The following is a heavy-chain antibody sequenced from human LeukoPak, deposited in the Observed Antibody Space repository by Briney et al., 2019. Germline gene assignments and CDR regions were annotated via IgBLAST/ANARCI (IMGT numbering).Heavy chain of an antibody. J-gene: IGHJ4*02. D-gene: IGHD1-26*01. CDR2: IYTSGST. V-gene: IGHV4-4*07. CDR3: ARENDHIWELGASGTIAY. CDR1: GVSISSYY. Sequence: SETLSLTCTVSGVSISSYYWSWIRQPAGKGLEWIGRIYTSGSTNYNPSLKSRVTMSVDTSKNQFSLKLSSVTAADTAVYYCARENDHIWELGASGTIAYWGQGTLVTVSS.